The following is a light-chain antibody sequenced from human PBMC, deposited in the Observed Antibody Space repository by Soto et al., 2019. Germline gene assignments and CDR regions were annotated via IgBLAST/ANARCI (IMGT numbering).Light chain of an antibody. CDR2: DAS. J-gene: IGKJ4*01. CDR1: QSISSW. CDR3: QQYDNYPLT. Sequence: IQMTQSPSTLSASLGDRVTITCGASQSISSWLAWYQQNPGRAPKFLIYDASSLESGVPSRFSGSGSGTEFTLTISNLQPDDFATYYCQQYDNYPLTFGGGTKVDIK. V-gene: IGKV1-5*01.